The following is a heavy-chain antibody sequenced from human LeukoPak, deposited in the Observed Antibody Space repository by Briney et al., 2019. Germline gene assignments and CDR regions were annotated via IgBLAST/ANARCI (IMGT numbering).Heavy chain of an antibody. V-gene: IGHV3-23*01. J-gene: IGHJ4*02. CDR3: AKWGDYDVLTGYYVPDY. CDR2: ILGSGGST. D-gene: IGHD3-9*01. Sequence: GGSLRLSCAASGFTFSNYAMSWVRQAPGKGLEWVSAILGSGGSTYYADSVKGRFSVSRDNSKSTLYLQMNSLRAEDTALYYCAKWGDYDVLTGYYVPDYWGQGTLVTVSS. CDR1: GFTFSNYA.